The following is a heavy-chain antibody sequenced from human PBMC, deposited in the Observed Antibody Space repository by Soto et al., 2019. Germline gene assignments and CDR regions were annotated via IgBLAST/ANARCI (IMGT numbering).Heavy chain of an antibody. J-gene: IGHJ4*02. CDR1: GFTLSDHH. CDR3: ARDGRSYGAYFDY. Sequence: ELQVVESGGGLVQPGGSLRLSCAASGFTLSDHHMDWVRQVPGKGLEWVGRTTNKANGYTTQYAASVQGRFTISRDDSKNSLYLQMNSLKTEDTAVYYCARDGRSYGAYFDYWGQGSLVTVSP. V-gene: IGHV3-72*01. CDR2: TTNKANGYTT. D-gene: IGHD1-26*01.